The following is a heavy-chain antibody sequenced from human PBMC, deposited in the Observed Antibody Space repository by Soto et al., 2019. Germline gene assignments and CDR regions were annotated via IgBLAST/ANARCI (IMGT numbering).Heavy chain of an antibody. CDR2: INHSGST. D-gene: IGHD2-8*01. V-gene: IGHV4-34*01. CDR3: ARGRNLLDIVLMVYARDYFDY. CDR1: GGSFSGYY. J-gene: IGHJ4*02. Sequence: SETLSLTCAVYGGSFSGYYWSWIRQPPGKGLEWIGEINHSGSTNYNPSLKSRVTISVDTSKNQFSLKLSSVTAADTAVYYCARGRNLLDIVLMVYARDYFDYWGQGTLVTVSS.